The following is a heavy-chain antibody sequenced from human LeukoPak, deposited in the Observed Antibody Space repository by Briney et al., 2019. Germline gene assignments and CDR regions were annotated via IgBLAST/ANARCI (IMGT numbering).Heavy chain of an antibody. D-gene: IGHD6-13*01. J-gene: IGHJ4*02. CDR3: AKVKHSSSENPLPFDY. CDR1: GFTFSSYA. Sequence: GGSLRLSRAASGFTFSSYAMSWVRQAPGKGLEWVSAISGSGGSTYYADSVKGRFTISRDNSKNTLYLQMNSLRAEDTAVYYCAKVKHSSSENPLPFDYWGQGTLVTVSS. CDR2: ISGSGGST. V-gene: IGHV3-23*01.